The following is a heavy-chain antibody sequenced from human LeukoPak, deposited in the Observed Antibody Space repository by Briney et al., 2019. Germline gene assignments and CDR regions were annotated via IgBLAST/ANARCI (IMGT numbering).Heavy chain of an antibody. CDR2: LYSDGNT. D-gene: IGHD1-14*01. J-gene: IGHJ4*02. V-gene: IGHV3-53*01. CDR1: GFTVITND. Sequence: GGSLKLSCAASGFTVITNDMTWVRQAPGKGLEWVSVLYSDGNTKYADSVQSRFTISRDNSKNTLYLEMNSLSPDDTAVYYCARGVEPLAANTLAYWGQGSLVTVSS. CDR3: ARGVEPLAANTLAY.